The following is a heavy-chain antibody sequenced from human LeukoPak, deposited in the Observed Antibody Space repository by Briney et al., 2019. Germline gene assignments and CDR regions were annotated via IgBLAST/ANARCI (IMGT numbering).Heavy chain of an antibody. D-gene: IGHD3-22*01. Sequence: PGGSLRLSCAASGFTLSSYGMHWVRQAPGKGLEWVAVISYDGSNKYYADSVKGRFTISRDNSKNTLYLQMSSLRAEDTAVYYCAKVWSYDSSGNYFDYWGQGTLVTVSS. CDR2: ISYDGSNK. CDR3: AKVWSYDSSGNYFDY. CDR1: GFTLSSYG. J-gene: IGHJ4*02. V-gene: IGHV3-30*18.